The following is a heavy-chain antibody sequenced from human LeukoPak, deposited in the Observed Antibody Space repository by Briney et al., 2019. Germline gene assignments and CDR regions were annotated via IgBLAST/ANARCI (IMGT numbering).Heavy chain of an antibody. CDR2: ISYDGSNK. Sequence: GGSLRLSCAASGFTFSSYGMHWVRQAPGKGLEWVAVISYDGSNKYYADSVEGRFTISRDNSKNTLFMQMNSLRAEDTAVYYCARDFDWLFDYWGQGTLVTVSS. J-gene: IGHJ4*02. D-gene: IGHD3-9*01. CDR3: ARDFDWLFDY. V-gene: IGHV3-30*03. CDR1: GFTFSSYG.